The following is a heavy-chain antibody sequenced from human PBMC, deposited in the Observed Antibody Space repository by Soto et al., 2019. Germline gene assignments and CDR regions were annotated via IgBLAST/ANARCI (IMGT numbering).Heavy chain of an antibody. CDR2: ISGSNIYT. CDR1: GFTFSDYY. CDR3: ARDGGEVIPAAIGGGYGMDV. Sequence: QVQLVESGGGLVKPGGSLRLSCAASGFTFSDYYMSWIRQAPGKGLEWISYISGSNIYTNYADSVKGLFTISRDNANNSLYLQMDSLRVEDTAVYYCARDGGEVIPAAIGGGYGMDVWGQGTTVTVSS. J-gene: IGHJ6*02. V-gene: IGHV3-11*06. D-gene: IGHD2-2*01.